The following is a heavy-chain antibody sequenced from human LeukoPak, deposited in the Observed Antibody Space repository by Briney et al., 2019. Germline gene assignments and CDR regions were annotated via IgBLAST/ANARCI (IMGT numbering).Heavy chain of an antibody. Sequence: ASVKVSCKASGGTFSSYAISWVRQAPGQGLEWMGRIIPILGIANYAQRFQGRVTITADKSTRTAYMELSSLRSEDTAVYYCARDRIGVWGQGYCSGGSCYTDAFDIWGQGTMVTVSS. V-gene: IGHV1-69*04. D-gene: IGHD2-15*01. CDR2: IIPILGIA. J-gene: IGHJ3*02. CDR3: ARDRIGVWGQGYCSGGSCYTDAFDI. CDR1: GGTFSSYA.